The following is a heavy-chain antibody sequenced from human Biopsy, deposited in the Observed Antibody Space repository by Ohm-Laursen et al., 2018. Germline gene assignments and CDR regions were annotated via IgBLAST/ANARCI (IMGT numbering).Heavy chain of an antibody. CDR2: VYWDNDK. D-gene: IGHD3-16*02. V-gene: IGHV2-5*02. Sequence: TQTLTLTRTFSGLSLSSHGVGVGWIRQPPGEALEWLAIVYWDNDKRYSPSLWSRLNIWKDASKNRVVLTLTDMDPVDTATYYCAHVVITYGGIIAPDAFDVWGQGSMVIVSS. CDR3: AHVVITYGGIIAPDAFDV. J-gene: IGHJ3*01. CDR1: GLSLSSHGVG.